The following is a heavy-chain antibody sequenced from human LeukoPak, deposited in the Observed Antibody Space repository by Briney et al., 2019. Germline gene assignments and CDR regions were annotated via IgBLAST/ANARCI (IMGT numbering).Heavy chain of an antibody. D-gene: IGHD1-1*01. J-gene: IGHJ5*02. CDR2: ISGSGGST. V-gene: IGHV3-23*01. CDR3: AKDQWGYNWNDEGGFDP. CDR1: GFTFSSYA. Sequence: PGGSLRLSCAASGFTFSSYAMSWVRQAPGKGLEWVSAISGSGGSTYYADSVKGRFTISRDNSKNTLYLQMNSLRAEDTAVYYCAKDQWGYNWNDEGGFDPWGQGTLVTVSS.